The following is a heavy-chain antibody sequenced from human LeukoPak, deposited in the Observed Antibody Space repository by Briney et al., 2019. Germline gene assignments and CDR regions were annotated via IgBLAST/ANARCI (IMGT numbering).Heavy chain of an antibody. Sequence: SETLSLTCAVYGGSLSGYYWSWIRQPPGKGLEWIGEINHSGSTNYNTSLKSRVTISVDTSKNQFSLKLSSVTAADTAVYYCARRGARERLTYYYDSSGRILDYWGQGTLVTVSS. J-gene: IGHJ4*02. CDR3: ARRGARERLTYYYDSSGRILDY. V-gene: IGHV4-34*01. D-gene: IGHD3-22*01. CDR2: INHSGST. CDR1: GGSLSGYY.